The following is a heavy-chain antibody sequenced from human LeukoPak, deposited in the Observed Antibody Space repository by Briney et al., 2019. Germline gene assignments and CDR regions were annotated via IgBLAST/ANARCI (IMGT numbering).Heavy chain of an antibody. CDR2: IYSGGST. D-gene: IGHD2-2*01. CDR3: AKGVVVPAVARLD. J-gene: IGHJ4*02. Sequence: GGSLRLTCAASGFTVSSNYMSWVRQAPGKGLEWVSVIYSGGSTYYADSVKGRFTISRDNSKNTLYLQMNSLRAEDTAVYYCAKGVVVPAVARLDWGQGTLVTVSS. V-gene: IGHV3-66*01. CDR1: GFTVSSNY.